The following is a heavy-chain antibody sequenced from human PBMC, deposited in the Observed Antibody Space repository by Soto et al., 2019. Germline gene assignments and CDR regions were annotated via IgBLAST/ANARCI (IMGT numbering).Heavy chain of an antibody. D-gene: IGHD3-10*01. J-gene: IGHJ5*02. V-gene: IGHV3-73*01. CDR3: TRHSDYYGSGSYYNRNWFDP. CDR1: GFTLSGSA. Sequence: GGSLRLSCAASGFTLSGSAMHWVRQASGKGLEWVGRIRSKANSYATAYAASVKGRFTISRDDSKNTAYLQMNSLKTKDTAVYYCTRHSDYYGSGSYYNRNWFDPWGQGALVTVSS. CDR2: IRSKANSYAT.